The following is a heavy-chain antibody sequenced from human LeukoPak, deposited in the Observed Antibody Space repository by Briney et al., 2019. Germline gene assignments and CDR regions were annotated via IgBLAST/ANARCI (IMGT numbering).Heavy chain of an antibody. D-gene: IGHD5-24*01. CDR2: IKQDCSKK. V-gene: IGHV3-7*04. Sequence: GGSLRLSCAASGFPFSSYCMTWVRQAPGKGLEGVANIKQDCSKKSYVDSVKGRFTISRDTAKNSLYLQMNSMRAEDTAIYYCTRVGYIDEGIDYWGQGTLVTVSS. CDR1: GFPFSSYC. J-gene: IGHJ4*02. CDR3: TRVGYIDEGIDY.